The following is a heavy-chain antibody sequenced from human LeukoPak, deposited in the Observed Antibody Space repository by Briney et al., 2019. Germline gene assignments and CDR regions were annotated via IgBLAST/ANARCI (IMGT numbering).Heavy chain of an antibody. CDR3: ARDYCSSTSCLFDY. J-gene: IGHJ4*02. CDR2: INPNSGGT. CDR1: GNTFTGYY. V-gene: IGHV1-2*06. D-gene: IGHD2-2*01. Sequence: ASVKVSCKASGNTFTGYYMHWVRQAPGQGLEWMGRINPNSGGTNSAQKFHGRVAMTRDTSISTAFMELTRLRSDDTAVYYCARDYCSSTSCLFDYWGQGTLVTVSS.